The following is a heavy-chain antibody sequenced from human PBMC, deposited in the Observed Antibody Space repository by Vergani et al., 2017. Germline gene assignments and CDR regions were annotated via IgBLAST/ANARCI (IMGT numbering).Heavy chain of an antibody. J-gene: IGHJ3*02. D-gene: IGHD1-26*01. CDR1: GYTFTSYG. V-gene: IGHV1-18*01. CDR2: IRAYNGNT. CDR3: ARELVGATKWDGLDAFDI. Sequence: QVQLVQSGAEVKTPGASVKVSCKASGYTFTSYGISWVRQAPGQGLEWMGWIRAYNGNTNYAQKLQGRVTMTTDTSTSTAYMELRSLRSDDTAVYYCARELVGATKWDGLDAFDIWGQGTMVTVSS.